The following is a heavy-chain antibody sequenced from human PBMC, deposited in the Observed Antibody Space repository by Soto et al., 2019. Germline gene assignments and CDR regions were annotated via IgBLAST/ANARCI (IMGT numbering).Heavy chain of an antibody. V-gene: IGHV3-30-3*01. CDR3: ARDAYSYGYSLDS. CDR1: GFTFGNYG. D-gene: IGHD5-18*01. Sequence: QVQLVDSGGGVVQPGRSLRLSCAVSGFTFGNYGMHWVRQAPGKGLEWVAFISYDGSNKYYGDSVKGRFTISRDNSKNTLYLQMNGLRTEDTAVYFCARDAYSYGYSLDSWGQGTLVTVSS. CDR2: ISYDGSNK. J-gene: IGHJ4*02.